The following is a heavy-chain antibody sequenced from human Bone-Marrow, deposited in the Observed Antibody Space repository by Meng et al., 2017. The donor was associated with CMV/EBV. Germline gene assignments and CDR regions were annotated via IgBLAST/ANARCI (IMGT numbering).Heavy chain of an antibody. CDR3: ARVDWGSYDAFHI. J-gene: IGHJ3*02. D-gene: IGHD1-26*01. V-gene: IGHV1-2*02. Sequence: ASVKVSCKTSGYSFTAYHIHWVRQAPGHGLEWVGWIYGETGDTNYAQRFQGRLTLTRDTSIRTVYMELSSLKSDDTAIYYCARVDWGSYDAFHIWGQGTVVTVSS. CDR1: GYSFTAYH. CDR2: IYGETGDT.